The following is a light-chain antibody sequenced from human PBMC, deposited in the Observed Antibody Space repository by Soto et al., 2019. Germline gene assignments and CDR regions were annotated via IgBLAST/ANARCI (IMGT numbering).Light chain of an antibody. J-gene: IGKJ2*01. CDR2: GAS. CDR3: HQYNNWPYT. CDR1: QSVSSN. V-gene: IGKV3-15*01. Sequence: EIVMTQSPATLSVSPGERATLSCRASQSVSSNLAWYQQKPGQAPRLLIYGASTRATGIPARFSGSGSGTEFTLTISSLQSEDFAVYYCHQYNNWPYTFGQGTKREI.